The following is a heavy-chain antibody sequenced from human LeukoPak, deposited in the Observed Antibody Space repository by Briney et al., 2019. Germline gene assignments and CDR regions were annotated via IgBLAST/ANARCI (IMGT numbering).Heavy chain of an antibody. CDR3: AKDVIMYYDFWSGSVLSPSFDY. Sequence: GGSLRLSCAASGFTFDSYAMNWVRQAPGKGLEGVSAISGSGGSTYYADSVKGRFTISRDNSKNTLYLQMNSLRAEDTAVYYCAKDVIMYYDFWSGSVLSPSFDYWGQGTLVTVYS. D-gene: IGHD3-3*01. CDR1: GFTFDSYA. V-gene: IGHV3-23*01. CDR2: ISGSGGST. J-gene: IGHJ4*02.